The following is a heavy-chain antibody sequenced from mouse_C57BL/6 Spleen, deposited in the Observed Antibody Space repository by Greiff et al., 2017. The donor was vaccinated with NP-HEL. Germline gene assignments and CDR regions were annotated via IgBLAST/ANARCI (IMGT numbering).Heavy chain of an antibody. Sequence: VQLQQPGAELVMPGASVKLSCKASGYTFTSYWMHWVKQRPGQGLAWIGEIDPSDSYTNYNQKFKGKSTLTVDKSSSTAYMQLSSLTSEDSAVYYCARGRLGFDYWGKGTTLTVSS. D-gene: IGHD2-2*01. V-gene: IGHV1-69*01. CDR3: ARGRLGFDY. CDR2: IDPSDSYT. J-gene: IGHJ2*01. CDR1: GYTFTSYW.